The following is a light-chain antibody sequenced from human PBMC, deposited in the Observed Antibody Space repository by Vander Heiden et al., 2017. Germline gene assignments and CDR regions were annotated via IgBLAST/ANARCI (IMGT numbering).Light chain of an antibody. CDR1: QSISSW. V-gene: IGKV1-5*03. CDR3: QQYNSYPWT. J-gene: IGKJ1*01. CDR2: KAS. Sequence: IPMTQSTSTLSASVGDRVTITCRASQSISSWLAWYQQKPGKAPKLLIYKASSLESGVPSRFSGSGSGTEFTLTISSLQPDDFATYYCQQYNSYPWTFGQGTKVEIK.